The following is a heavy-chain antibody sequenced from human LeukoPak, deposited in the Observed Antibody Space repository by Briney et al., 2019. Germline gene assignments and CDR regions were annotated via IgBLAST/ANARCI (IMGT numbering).Heavy chain of an antibody. CDR3: AKDLGGATTFDY. CDR2: ISYDGSNK. V-gene: IGHV3-30*04. D-gene: IGHD1-26*01. CDR1: GFTFSSYA. Sequence: QAGGSLRLSCAASGFTFSSYAMHWVRQAPGKGLEWVAVISYDGSNKYYADSVKGRFTISRDNSKNTLYLQMNSLRAEDTAVYYCAKDLGGATTFDYWGQGTLVTVSS. J-gene: IGHJ4*02.